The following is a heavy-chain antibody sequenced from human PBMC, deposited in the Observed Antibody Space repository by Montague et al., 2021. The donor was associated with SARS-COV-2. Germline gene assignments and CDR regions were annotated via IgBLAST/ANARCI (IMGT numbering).Heavy chain of an antibody. V-gene: IGHV6-1*01. CDR2: TYYRSRWYY. J-gene: IGHJ4*02. Sequence: CAISGDSVSSNTAAWNWIRRSPSRGVEWLGRTYYRSRWYYDYAVSVKSRMTISPDTSKNQFSLQLSTVTPEDRDMYYCARDTRYSLSWSFDYWGQGTLVTVSS. CDR1: GDSVSSNTAA. CDR3: ARDTRYSLSWSFDY. D-gene: IGHD6-13*01.